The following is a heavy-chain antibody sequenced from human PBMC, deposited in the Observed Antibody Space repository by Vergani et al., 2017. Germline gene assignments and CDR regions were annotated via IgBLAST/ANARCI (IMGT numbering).Heavy chain of an antibody. Sequence: QLQLQESGPGLVKPSGTLSLTCSVTGGSFFNSRYYWGWIRQPPGKGLEWIGSMDYNGRAYYTPSLGRRVPISIDTSKMQFSLKLYSLTAADTAIYYCARHVTQDYYNDSDYFDYWCLGTLVTVSS. J-gene: IGHJ4*02. CDR3: ARHVTQDYYNDSDYFDY. CDR1: GGSFFNSRYY. V-gene: IGHV4-39*01. CDR2: MDYNGRA. D-gene: IGHD3-22*01.